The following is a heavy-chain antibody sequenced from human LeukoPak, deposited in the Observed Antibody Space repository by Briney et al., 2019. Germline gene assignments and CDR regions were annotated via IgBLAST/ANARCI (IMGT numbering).Heavy chain of an antibody. J-gene: IGHJ6*03. CDR1: GYTFTGYY. CDR3: ARGRADCSSTSCYKTYYYYYYMDA. V-gene: IGHV1-2*02. D-gene: IGHD2-2*02. Sequence: ASVKVSCKASGYTFTGYYMHWVRQAPGQGLEWMGWINPNSGGTNYAQKFQGRVTMTRDTSISTAYMELSRLRSDDTAVYYCARGRADCSSTSCYKTYYYYYYMDAWGKGTTVTVSS. CDR2: INPNSGGT.